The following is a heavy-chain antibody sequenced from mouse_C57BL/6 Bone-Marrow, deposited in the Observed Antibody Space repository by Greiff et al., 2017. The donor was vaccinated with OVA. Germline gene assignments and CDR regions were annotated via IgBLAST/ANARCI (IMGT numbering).Heavy chain of an antibody. CDR3: ARKEGYSAWFAY. D-gene: IGHD2-3*01. V-gene: IGHV1-63*01. Sequence: VQLQQSGAELVRPGTSVKMSCKASGYTFTNYWIGWAKQRPGHGLEWIGDIYPGGGYTNYNEKFKGKATLTADKSSSKAYMQFSSLTSEDSAIYYCARKEGYSAWFAYWGQGTLVTVSA. CDR1: GYTFTNYW. J-gene: IGHJ3*01. CDR2: IYPGGGYT.